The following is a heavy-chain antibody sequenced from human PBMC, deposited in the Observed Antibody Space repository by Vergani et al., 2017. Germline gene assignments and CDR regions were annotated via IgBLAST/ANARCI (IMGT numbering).Heavy chain of an antibody. Sequence: QVQLQQSGPGLVKPSQTLSLTCAISGDSVSSNSAAWNWIRQSPSRGLEWLGRTYYRSKWYNDYAVSVKSRITINPDTSKNQFSLQLNSVTPEDQAVYYCAREELDSGSFLPAAGFDYWGQGTLVTVSS. CDR2: TYYRSKWYN. J-gene: IGHJ4*02. CDR3: AREELDSGSFLPAAGFDY. V-gene: IGHV6-1*01. CDR1: GDSVSSNSAA. D-gene: IGHD1-26*01.